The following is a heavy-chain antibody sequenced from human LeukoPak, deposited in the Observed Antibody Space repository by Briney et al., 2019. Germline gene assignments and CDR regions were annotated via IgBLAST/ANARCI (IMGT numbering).Heavy chain of an antibody. D-gene: IGHD2/OR15-2a*01. Sequence: SETLSLTCTVSGASVSSDYWSWIRQSPGKGLEWIGYIYHSGHTMSNPSLKSRVSLSLDTSNNQFSLKLSSVTAADTAVYYCARHPFQYPFDHWGQGTVVSVYS. J-gene: IGHJ5*02. CDR2: IYHSGHT. CDR1: GASVSSDY. V-gene: IGHV4-59*08. CDR3: ARHPFQYPFDH.